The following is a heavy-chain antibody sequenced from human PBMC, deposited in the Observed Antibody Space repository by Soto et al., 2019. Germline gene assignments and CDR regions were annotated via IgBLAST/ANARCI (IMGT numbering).Heavy chain of an antibody. CDR3: ARDLWCYCGTDCYPLDV. D-gene: IGHD2-21*02. CDR2: IYYSGST. V-gene: IGHV4-59*01. CDR1: GGSISSYY. Sequence: PSETLSLTCTVSGGSISSYYWSWIRQPPGKGLAWIGYIYYSGSTNYNPSLKSRVTISVDTSKNQFSLKLSSVTAADTAVYYCARDLWCYCGTDCYPLDVWGQGTTVTVSS. J-gene: IGHJ6*02.